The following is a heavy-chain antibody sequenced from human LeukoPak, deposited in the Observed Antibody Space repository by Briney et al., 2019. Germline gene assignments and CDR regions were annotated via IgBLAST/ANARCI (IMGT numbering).Heavy chain of an antibody. CDR3: ARVVDTAMVIGY. J-gene: IGHJ4*02. V-gene: IGHV1-8*01. D-gene: IGHD5-18*01. CDR1: GYTFTSYD. CDR2: MNPNSGNT. Sequence: ASVKVSCKASGYTFTSYDINWVRQATGQGLEWMGWMNPNSGNTGYAQKFQDRVTMTRNTSISTAYMELSSLRSEDTAVYYCARVVDTAMVIGYWGQGTLVTVSS.